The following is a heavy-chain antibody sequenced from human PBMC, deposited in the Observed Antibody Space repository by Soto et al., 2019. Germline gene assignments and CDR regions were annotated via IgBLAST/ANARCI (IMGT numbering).Heavy chain of an antibody. CDR2: ISYDGTEK. V-gene: IGHV3-30*03. D-gene: IGHD1-1*01. CDR1: GFTFSSYG. CDR3: ARKPETGTTVPFDY. Sequence: GGSLRLSCGASGFTFSSYGMHWVRQAPGKGLEWVAVISYDGTEKYHADSVKGRFTISRDNSKNTLYLQVNSLRAEDTAVYYCARKPETGTTVPFDYWGQGTLVTVSS. J-gene: IGHJ4*02.